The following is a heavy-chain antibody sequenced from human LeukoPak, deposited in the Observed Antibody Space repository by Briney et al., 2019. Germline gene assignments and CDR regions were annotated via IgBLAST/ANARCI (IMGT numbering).Heavy chain of an antibody. CDR1: GGSSSGYY. CDR2: INHSGST. V-gene: IGHV4-34*01. CDR3: ASIAAAGTGGDY. D-gene: IGHD6-13*01. Sequence: SETLSLTCAVYGGSSSGYYWSWIRQPPGKGLEWIGEINHSGSTNYNPSLKSRVTISVDTSKNQFSLKLSSVTAADTAVYYCASIAAAGTGGDYWGQGTLVTVSS. J-gene: IGHJ4*02.